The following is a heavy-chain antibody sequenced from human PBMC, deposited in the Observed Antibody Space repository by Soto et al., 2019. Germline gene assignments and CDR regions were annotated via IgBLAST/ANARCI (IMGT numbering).Heavy chain of an antibody. J-gene: IGHJ6*02. V-gene: IGHV5-51*01. CDR1: GYSFTSYW. Sequence: PGESLKISCKGSGYSFTSYWIGWVRQMPGKGLEWMGIIYPGDSDTRYSPSFQGQVTISADKSISTAYLQWSSLKASDTAMYYCATTEGLRSMDYYYYGMDVWGQGTTVTVSS. CDR3: ATTEGLRSMDYYYYGMDV. CDR2: IYPGDSDT. D-gene: IGHD5-12*01.